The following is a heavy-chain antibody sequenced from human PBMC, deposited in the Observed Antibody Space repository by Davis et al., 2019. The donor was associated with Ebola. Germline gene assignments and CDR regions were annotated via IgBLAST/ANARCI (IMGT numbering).Heavy chain of an antibody. Sequence: GESLKISCAASGFTFSSYWMHWVRQAPGKGLVWVSRINSDGSSTSYADSVKGRFTISRDNAKNTLYLQMNSLKTEDTAVYYCTTYTWGSRDYWGQGTLVTVSS. CDR1: GFTFSSYW. J-gene: IGHJ4*02. D-gene: IGHD3-16*01. V-gene: IGHV3-74*01. CDR3: TTYTWGSRDY. CDR2: INSDGSST.